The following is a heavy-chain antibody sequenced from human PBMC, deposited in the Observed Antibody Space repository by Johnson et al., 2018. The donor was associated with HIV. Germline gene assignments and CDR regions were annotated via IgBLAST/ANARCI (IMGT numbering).Heavy chain of an antibody. V-gene: IGHV3-33*06. CDR1: GFTFGSYG. D-gene: IGHD3-3*01. Sequence: QVQLVESGGGVVQPGRSLRLSCAASGFTFGSYGMHWVRQAPGKGLEWVAVIWYDGSSKYYADSVKGRFTISRDNSHNTLYLQMNSLRAEDTAIYYCAKDLFLEDNFWSGYSFSAFDIWGQGTMVTVSS. CDR3: AKDLFLEDNFWSGYSFSAFDI. CDR2: IWYDGSSK. J-gene: IGHJ3*02.